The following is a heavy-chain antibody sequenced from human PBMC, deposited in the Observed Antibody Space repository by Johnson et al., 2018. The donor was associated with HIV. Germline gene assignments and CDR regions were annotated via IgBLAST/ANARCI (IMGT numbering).Heavy chain of an antibody. CDR2: ISSSGSTI. CDR1: GFTFSDFY. D-gene: IGHD2-8*02. J-gene: IGHJ3*02. V-gene: IGHV3-11*01. Sequence: QVRLVETGGGLIQPGGSLRLSCAASGFTFSDFYMTWIRQAPGKGLEWVSYISSSGSTIYYADSVKGRFTISRDNAKNSLYLQMNSLRDEDTAVYYCAKHIVLVVYAIGAAFDIWGQGTMVTVSA. CDR3: AKHIVLVVYAIGAAFDI.